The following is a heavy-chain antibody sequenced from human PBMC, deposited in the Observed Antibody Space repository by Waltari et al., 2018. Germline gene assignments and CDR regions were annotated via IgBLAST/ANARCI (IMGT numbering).Heavy chain of an antibody. CDR2: IYHTGPT. V-gene: IGHV1-46*01. Sequence: QVQLVQSGAEVRKPGASVKVSCKASGYTFSNYGIAWVRQAPGQGLEWIGEIYHTGPTNYNPSLKSRLIMLVDKSANQFSLQLTSVTAADTGVYYCARVVFTADYYFDYWGQGTPVTVSS. J-gene: IGHJ4*02. CDR3: ARVVFTADYYFDY. D-gene: IGHD2-21*02. CDR1: GYTFSNYG.